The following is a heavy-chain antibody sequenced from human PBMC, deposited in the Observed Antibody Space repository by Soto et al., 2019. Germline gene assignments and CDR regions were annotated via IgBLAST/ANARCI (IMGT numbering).Heavy chain of an antibody. D-gene: IGHD2-15*01. CDR1: GGSFSGYY. J-gene: IGHJ4*02. Sequence: SETLSLTCAVYGGSFSGYYWSWIRQPPGKGLEWIGEINHSGSTNYNPSLKSRVTISVDTSKNQFSLKLSSVTAADTAVYYCARGGYCSGGSCYHNSSNFDYWGQGTLVTVSS. V-gene: IGHV4-34*01. CDR2: INHSGST. CDR3: ARGGYCSGGSCYHNSSNFDY.